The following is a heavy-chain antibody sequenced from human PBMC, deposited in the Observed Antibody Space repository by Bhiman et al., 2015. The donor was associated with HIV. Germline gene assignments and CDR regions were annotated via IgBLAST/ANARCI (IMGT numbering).Heavy chain of an antibody. CDR3: AREARGYSYGLGY. CDR2: ISSSSSYI. V-gene: IGHV3-21*01. D-gene: IGHD5-18*01. CDR1: GFTFSIYS. J-gene: IGHJ4*02. Sequence: EVQLVESGGGLVKPGGSLRLSCAASGFTFSIYSMNWVRQAPGKGLEWVSSISSSSSYIYYADSVKGRFTISRDNSKNTVYLQMNSLRAEDTAVYYCAREARGYSYGLGYWGQGTLVTVSS.